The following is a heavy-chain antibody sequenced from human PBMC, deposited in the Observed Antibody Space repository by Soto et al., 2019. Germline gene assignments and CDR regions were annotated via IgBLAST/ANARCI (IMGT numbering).Heavy chain of an antibody. CDR3: ARDFASYDFWSGYPSYYFDY. J-gene: IGHJ4*02. V-gene: IGHV1-2*04. Sequence: ASVKVSCKASGYTFTGYYMHWVRQTPGQGLEWMGWINPNSGGTNYAQKFQGWVTMTRDTSISTAYMELSRLRSDDTAVYYCARDFASYDFWSGYPSYYFDYWGQGTLVTVSS. D-gene: IGHD3-3*01. CDR1: GYTFTGYY. CDR2: INPNSGGT.